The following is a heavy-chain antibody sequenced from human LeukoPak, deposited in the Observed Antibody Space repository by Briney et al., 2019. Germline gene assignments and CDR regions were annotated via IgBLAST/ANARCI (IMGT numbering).Heavy chain of an antibody. CDR1: GGSISSYY. Sequence: SETLSLTCTVSGGSISSYYWSWVRQPPGKGLEWVGYIYYSGSTNYNPSLKRRVTISVDTSKNQFSLKLSSVTAADTAVYYCARAPYSSGWWTYFDYWGQGTLVTVSS. D-gene: IGHD6-19*01. J-gene: IGHJ4*02. CDR3: ARAPYSSGWWTYFDY. V-gene: IGHV4-59*01. CDR2: IYYSGST.